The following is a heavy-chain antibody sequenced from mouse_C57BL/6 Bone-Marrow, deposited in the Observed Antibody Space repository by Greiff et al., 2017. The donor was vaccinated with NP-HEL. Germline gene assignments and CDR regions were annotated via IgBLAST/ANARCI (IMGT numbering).Heavy chain of an antibody. CDR3: TATFYYGSISLDY. Sequence: EVKVEESGGGLVQPGGSMKLSCVASGFTFSNYWMNWVRQSPEKGLEWVAQIRLKSDNYATHYAESVKGRFTISRDDSKSSVYLQMNNLRAEDTGIYYCTATFYYGSISLDYWGQGTTLTVSS. D-gene: IGHD1-1*01. CDR1: GFTFSNYW. CDR2: IRLKSDNYAT. J-gene: IGHJ2*01. V-gene: IGHV6-3*01.